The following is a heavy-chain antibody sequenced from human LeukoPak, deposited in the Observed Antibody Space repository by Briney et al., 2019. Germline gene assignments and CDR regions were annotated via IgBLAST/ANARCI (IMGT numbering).Heavy chain of an antibody. Sequence: GGSLRLSCAASGFTFGSYAMSWVRQAPGKGLEWVSATSGSGDRTYYADSVKGRFTISRDNSKNTLYLQMNSLRAEDTAVYYCAKEARNWNLHYMDGWGKGTTVTVSS. V-gene: IGHV3-23*01. CDR2: TSGSGDRT. D-gene: IGHD1-7*01. CDR1: GFTFGSYA. J-gene: IGHJ6*03. CDR3: AKEARNWNLHYMDG.